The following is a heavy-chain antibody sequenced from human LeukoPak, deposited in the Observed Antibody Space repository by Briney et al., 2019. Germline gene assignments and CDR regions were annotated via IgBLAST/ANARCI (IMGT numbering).Heavy chain of an antibody. J-gene: IGHJ6*02. D-gene: IGHD6-19*01. CDR1: GGSISSYY. CDR2: IYYSGST. V-gene: IGHV4-59*01. Sequence: SETLSLTCTVSGGSISSYYWSWIRQPPGKGLEWMGYIYYSGSTNYNPSLKSRVTISVDTSKNQFSLKLSSVTAADTAVYYCTRDGAVAGTDYHYGMDVWGQGTTVTVSS. CDR3: TRDGAVAGTDYHYGMDV.